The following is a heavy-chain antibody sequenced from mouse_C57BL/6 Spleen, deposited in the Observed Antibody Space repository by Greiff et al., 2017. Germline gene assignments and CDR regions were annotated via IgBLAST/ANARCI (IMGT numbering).Heavy chain of an antibody. Sequence: QVQLQQSGTELVKPGASVKLSCKASGYTFTRYWMHWVKQRPGQGLEWIGNINPSNGGTNYNEKFNSKATLTVAKSSSAAQVQLSSLTSEDSAVYYCASTVVAPRWYFDVWGTGTTVTVSS. V-gene: IGHV1-53*01. CDR3: ASTVVAPRWYFDV. D-gene: IGHD1-1*01. CDR2: INPSNGGT. J-gene: IGHJ1*03. CDR1: GYTFTRYW.